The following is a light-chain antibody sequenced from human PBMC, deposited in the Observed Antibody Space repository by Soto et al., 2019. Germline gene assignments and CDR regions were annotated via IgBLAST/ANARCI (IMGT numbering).Light chain of an antibody. V-gene: IGKV1-5*01. Sequence: DIQMTQSPSTLSASVGERVTITCRASQSVSNWLAWYQHKPGKAPKLLIYDVSSLESGVPSRFSGSGSGTEFILTISSLQPDDFATYYCQQYDSYSWTFGQGTKLDIK. J-gene: IGKJ1*01. CDR1: QSVSNW. CDR2: DVS. CDR3: QQYDSYSWT.